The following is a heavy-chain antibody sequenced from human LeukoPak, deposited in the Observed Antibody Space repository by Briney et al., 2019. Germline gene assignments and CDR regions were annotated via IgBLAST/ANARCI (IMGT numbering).Heavy chain of an antibody. J-gene: IGHJ4*02. D-gene: IGHD1-26*01. V-gene: IGHV3-30*18. Sequence: GGSLRLSCAASEFIFSAYAMHWVRQAPGKGLEGVAIISYDETNKNYADSLKGRFTISRDNSKNTLYLQMNSLRVEDTAVYFCAKDKAPSLGATLDSWGQGTQVTVSS. CDR2: ISYDETNK. CDR3: AKDKAPSLGATLDS. CDR1: EFIFSAYA.